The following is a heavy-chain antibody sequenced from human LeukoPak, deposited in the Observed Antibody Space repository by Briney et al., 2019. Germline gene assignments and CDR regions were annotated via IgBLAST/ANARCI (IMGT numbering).Heavy chain of an antibody. J-gene: IGHJ3*02. CDR1: GYTFTSYD. CDR2: MNPKSGNT. D-gene: IGHD3-16*01. V-gene: IGHV1-8*01. CDR3: ASFIWGYDWGAFDI. Sequence: ASVKVSCKASGYTFTSYDINWVRQATGQGLEWMGWMNPKSGNTGYAQKFQGRVTMTRNTSISTAYMELSSLRSEDTAVYYCASFIWGYDWGAFDIWGQGTMVTVSS.